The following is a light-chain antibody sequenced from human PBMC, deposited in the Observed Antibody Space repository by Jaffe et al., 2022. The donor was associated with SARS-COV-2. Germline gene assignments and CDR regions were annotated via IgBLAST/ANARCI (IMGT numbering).Light chain of an antibody. CDR3: QQYHEWPLT. Sequence: EIVLTQSPATLSVSPGERVTLSCRPSQTFNTNYLAWYQQKPGQAPRLLIYGASTRATAIPARFSGGGAGTEFTLTISSLQSEDFAVYYCQQYHEWPLTFGGGTKVESK. V-gene: IGKV3-15*01. CDR1: QTFNTN. CDR2: GAS. J-gene: IGKJ4*01.